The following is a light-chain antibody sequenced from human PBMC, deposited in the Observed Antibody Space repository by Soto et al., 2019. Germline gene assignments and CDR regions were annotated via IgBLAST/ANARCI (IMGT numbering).Light chain of an antibody. CDR3: QQNNNYWT. V-gene: IGKV1-5*03. CDR2: KAS. J-gene: IGKJ1*01. CDR1: QSCGTS. Sequence: DIQMTQSPSTLSASVGDRVTITCRASQSCGTSLAWYQQRPGKAPNLLIYKASNLESGVPSRFSGSGSGTEFTLTISSGQLDDFATYYCQQNNNYWTFGQGTKVKIK.